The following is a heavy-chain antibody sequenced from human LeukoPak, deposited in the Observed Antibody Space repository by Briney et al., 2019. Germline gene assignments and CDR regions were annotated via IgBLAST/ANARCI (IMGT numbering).Heavy chain of an antibody. V-gene: IGHV3-7*01. CDR3: ASFHCSGGSCYLDY. CDR2: IKQDGSEK. Sequence: PGGSLRLSCADSGFTFSSYWMSWVRQAPGKGLEWVANIKQDGSEKYYVDSVKGRFTISRDNAKNSLYLQMNSLRAEDTAVYYCASFHCSGGSCYLDYWGQGTLVTVSS. CDR1: GFTFSSYW. D-gene: IGHD2-15*01. J-gene: IGHJ4*02.